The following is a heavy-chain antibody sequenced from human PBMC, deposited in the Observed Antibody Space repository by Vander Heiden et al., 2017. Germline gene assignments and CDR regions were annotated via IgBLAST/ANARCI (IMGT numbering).Heavy chain of an antibody. J-gene: IGHJ4*02. V-gene: IGHV3-21*01. CDR3: ARNLKNYYGSGSYYYYFDY. CDR2: ISSSSSYI. Sequence: EVQLVESGGGLVKPGGSLRLSCAASGFTFSSHRMNWVRQAPGKGLEWVSSISSSSSYIYYADSVKGRFTISRDNAKNSLYLQMNSLRAEDTAVYYCARNLKNYYGSGSYYYYFDYWGQGTLVTVSS. CDR1: GFTFSSHR. D-gene: IGHD3-10*01.